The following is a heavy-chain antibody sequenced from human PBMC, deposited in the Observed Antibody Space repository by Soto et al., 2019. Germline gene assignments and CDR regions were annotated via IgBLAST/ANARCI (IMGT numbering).Heavy chain of an antibody. J-gene: IGHJ4*02. CDR2: ISGSSGST. D-gene: IGHD6-19*01. Sequence: EVQLLESGGGLVQPGGSLRLSCAASGFTFSSYAMSWVRQAPGKGLEWVSTISGSSGSTYYADSVRGRFTISRDNSKNTLYLQMNGVRAEDTAVYYCAKRGRGAVAFDYWGQGTLVTVSS. CDR3: AKRGRGAVAFDY. CDR1: GFTFSSYA. V-gene: IGHV3-23*01.